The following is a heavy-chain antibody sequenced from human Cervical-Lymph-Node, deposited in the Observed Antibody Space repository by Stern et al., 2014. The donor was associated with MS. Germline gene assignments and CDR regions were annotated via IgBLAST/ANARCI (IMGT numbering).Heavy chain of an antibody. CDR2: IYNDGTT. V-gene: IGHV3-66*02. D-gene: IGHD5-24*01. CDR1: GFTVSTHF. Sequence: EMQLVESGGGLVQPGESLRLSCVVSGFTVSTHFINWVRQAPGKGLEWVSVIYNDGTTYYADSVMGRFTVSRDSSKNTLYLQMTDLRLEDTAVYYCARDGMAAKHDAFDIWGQGTMVTVSS. J-gene: IGHJ3*02. CDR3: ARDGMAAKHDAFDI.